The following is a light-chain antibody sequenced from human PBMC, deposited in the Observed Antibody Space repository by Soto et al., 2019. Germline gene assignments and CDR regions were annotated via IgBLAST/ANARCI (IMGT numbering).Light chain of an antibody. CDR3: QQRHNWPIT. CDR1: QSVSSY. J-gene: IGKJ5*01. V-gene: IGKV3-11*01. Sequence: EIVLTQSPATLSLSPGERATLSCRASQSVSSYLLWYQQKPGQAPRLLISGVSKRATGIPARFSGSGSGTDFTLTISGLEPADLGVYYCQQRHNWPITFGQGTRLEIK. CDR2: GVS.